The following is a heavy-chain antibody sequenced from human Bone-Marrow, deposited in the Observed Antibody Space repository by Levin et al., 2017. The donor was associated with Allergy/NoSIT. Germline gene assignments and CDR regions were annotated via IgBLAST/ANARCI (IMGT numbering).Heavy chain of an antibody. CDR1: GFTFGDYA. CDR2: IRSKAYGGTT. CDR3: TRGVVVITSIFDY. Sequence: GGSLRLSCTASGFTFGDYAMSWFRQAPGKGLEWVGFIRSKAYGGTTEYAASVKGRFTISRDDSKSIAYLQMNSLKTEDTAVYYCTRGVVVITSIFDYWGQGTLVTVSS. J-gene: IGHJ4*02. D-gene: IGHD3-22*01. V-gene: IGHV3-49*03.